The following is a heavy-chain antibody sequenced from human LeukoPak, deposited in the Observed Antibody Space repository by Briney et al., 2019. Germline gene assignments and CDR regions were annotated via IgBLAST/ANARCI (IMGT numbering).Heavy chain of an antibody. CDR1: GFTVSSNY. V-gene: IGHV3-53*01. D-gene: IGHD3-3*01. Sequence: GGSLRLSCAASGFTVSSNYMSWVRQAPGKGLEWVSVIYSGGSTYYADPVKGRFTISRDNSKNTLYLQMNSLRAEDTAVYYCASPSYYDFWSGYHNYGMDVWGQGTTVTVSS. CDR2: IYSGGST. CDR3: ASPSYYDFWSGYHNYGMDV. J-gene: IGHJ6*02.